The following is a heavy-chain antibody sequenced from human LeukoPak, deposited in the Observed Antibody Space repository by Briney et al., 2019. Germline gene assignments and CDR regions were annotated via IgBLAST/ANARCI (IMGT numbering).Heavy chain of an antibody. D-gene: IGHD6-13*01. Sequence: SQTLSLTCTVSGDSITSGGYYWTWIRQRPGKGLEWIGYIYKPGSTYYNPSLKSRVTMSVDTSRNQFSLKLNSVTAADTAVYYCARGYSSNWYSGFDPWGQGTLVTVSS. CDR1: GDSITSGGYY. CDR3: ARGYSSNWYSGFDP. CDR2: IYKPGST. V-gene: IGHV4-31*03. J-gene: IGHJ5*02.